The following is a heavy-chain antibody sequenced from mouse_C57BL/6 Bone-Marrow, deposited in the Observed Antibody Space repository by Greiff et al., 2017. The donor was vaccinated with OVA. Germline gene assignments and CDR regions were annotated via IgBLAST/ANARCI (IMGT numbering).Heavy chain of an antibody. CDR1: GFTFSSYG. D-gene: IGHD2-4*01. CDR2: ISSGGSYT. V-gene: IGHV5-6*01. CDR3: ARHRIYYDYDAGFAY. Sequence: EVKVVESGGDLVKPGGSLKLSCAASGFTFSSYGMSWVRQTPDKRLEWVATISSGGSYTYYPDSVKGRFTISRDNAKNTLYLQMSSLKSEDTAMYYCARHRIYYDYDAGFAYWGQGTLVTVSA. J-gene: IGHJ3*01.